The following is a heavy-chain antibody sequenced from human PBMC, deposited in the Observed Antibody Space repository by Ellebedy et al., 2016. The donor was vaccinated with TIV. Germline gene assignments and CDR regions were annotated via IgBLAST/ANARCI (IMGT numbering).Heavy chain of an antibody. Sequence: GGSLRLXXAASGFTFSSYGMHWVRQAPGKGLEWVAVIWYDGSNKYYADSVKGRFTISRDNSKNTLYLQMNSLRAEDTAVYYCAKDLADVDTAMVLDYWGQGTLVTVSS. CDR2: IWYDGSNK. CDR1: GFTFSSYG. V-gene: IGHV3-30*02. CDR3: AKDLADVDTAMVLDY. J-gene: IGHJ4*02. D-gene: IGHD5-18*01.